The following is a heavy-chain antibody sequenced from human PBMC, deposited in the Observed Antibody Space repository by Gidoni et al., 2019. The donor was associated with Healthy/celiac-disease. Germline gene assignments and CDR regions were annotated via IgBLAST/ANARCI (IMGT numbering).Heavy chain of an antibody. CDR2: ISWNSGSI. D-gene: IGHD6-6*01. CDR3: AKDIFGEYSSSSGFDY. V-gene: IGHV3-9*01. Sequence: EVQLVESGGGLVQPGRSLRLSCAASGFTFDDYAMHWVRQAPGKGLEWGSGISWNSGSIGYADSVKGRFTISRDNAKNSLYLQMNSLRAEDTALYYCAKDIFGEYSSSSGFDYWGQGTLVTVSS. J-gene: IGHJ4*02. CDR1: GFTFDDYA.